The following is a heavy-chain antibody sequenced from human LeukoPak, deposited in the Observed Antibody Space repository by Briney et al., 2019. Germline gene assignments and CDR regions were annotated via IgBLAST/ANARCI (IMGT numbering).Heavy chain of an antibody. V-gene: IGHV3-23*01. Sequence: GGSLRLSCAASGFTFTNYAMSWVRQAPGKGLEWVSAISDSGGSIFYADSVKGRFTISRDNSKNTLYLQMNSLRAEDTAIYYCVQHPTISRGYGMDVWGKGTTVTVSS. CDR1: GFTFTNYA. D-gene: IGHD3-9*01. CDR2: ISDSGGSI. CDR3: VQHPTISRGYGMDV. J-gene: IGHJ6*04.